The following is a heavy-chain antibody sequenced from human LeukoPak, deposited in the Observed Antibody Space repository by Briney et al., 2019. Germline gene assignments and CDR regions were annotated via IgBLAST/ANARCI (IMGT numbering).Heavy chain of an antibody. CDR2: LNPNSGGT. V-gene: IGHV1-2*02. Sequence: ASVNVSCKASGYTFTAYYIHWVRQAPGQGLEWMGWLNPNSGGTNYAEEFQGRVTMTRDTSITTAFMELSSLKSDDTAMYYCATLRRRGWYIGDWGQGTLVTVSS. CDR1: GYTFTAYY. J-gene: IGHJ4*02. CDR3: ATLRRRGWYIGD. D-gene: IGHD6-19*01.